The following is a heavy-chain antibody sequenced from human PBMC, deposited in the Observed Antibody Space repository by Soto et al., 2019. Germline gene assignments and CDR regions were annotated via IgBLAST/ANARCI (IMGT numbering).Heavy chain of an antibody. Sequence: ASVKVSCKASGYTFTSYDIYWVRQATGQGLEWMGWMNPNTGNSGYAQKFQGRVTVTSDTSINTVHMELSSLRVDDTAVYYCARDPKRRDGYNFDSWGRGALVTVSS. CDR3: ARDPKRRDGYNFDS. V-gene: IGHV1-8*01. J-gene: IGHJ4*02. D-gene: IGHD5-12*01. CDR1: GYTFTSYD. CDR2: MNPNTGNS.